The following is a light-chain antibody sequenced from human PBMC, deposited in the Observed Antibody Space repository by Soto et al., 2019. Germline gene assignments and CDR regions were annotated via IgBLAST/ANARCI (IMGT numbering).Light chain of an antibody. J-gene: IGKJ1*01. Sequence: EIVLTQSPDTLSSSPGERATLSCRASQRVSSDSLAWYQQQPGQAPRLLIYSTSNRATGIPDRFSGSGSGTDFTLTIRRLEPEDFALYYCQQYGRSQTFGQGTKVDIK. CDR1: QRVSSDS. V-gene: IGKV3-20*01. CDR2: STS. CDR3: QQYGRSQT.